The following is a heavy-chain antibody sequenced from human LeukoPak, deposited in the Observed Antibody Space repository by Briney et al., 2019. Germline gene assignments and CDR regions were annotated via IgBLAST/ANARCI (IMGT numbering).Heavy chain of an antibody. Sequence: PGGSLRLSCAASGFTFSTYGMHWVRQAPGKGLEWVAIIWYDGSDKYYADSVKGRFTISRDNSKNTLYLQMNSLRAEDTAVYYCAKSIGGVVVVAADYWGQGTLVTVSS. D-gene: IGHD2-15*01. J-gene: IGHJ4*02. CDR2: IWYDGSDK. V-gene: IGHV3-33*06. CDR3: AKSIGGVVVVAADY. CDR1: GFTFSTYG.